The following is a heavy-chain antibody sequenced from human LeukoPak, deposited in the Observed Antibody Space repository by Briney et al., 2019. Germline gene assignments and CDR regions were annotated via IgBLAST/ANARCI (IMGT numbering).Heavy chain of an antibody. CDR2: ISYDGSNK. J-gene: IGHJ3*01. D-gene: IGHD3-16*01. V-gene: IGHV3-30*04. CDR3: ARDFLHLGG. CDR1: GFTFSSYA. Sequence: GGSLRLSCAASGFTFSSYAMHWVRQAPGKGLEWVAVISYDGSNKYYADSVKGRFTISRDNAKNTLYLQMSSLRAEDTAVYYCARDFLHLGGWGQGTMVTVSS.